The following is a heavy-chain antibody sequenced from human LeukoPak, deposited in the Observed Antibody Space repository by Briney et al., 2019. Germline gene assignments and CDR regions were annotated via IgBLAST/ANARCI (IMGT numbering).Heavy chain of an antibody. D-gene: IGHD3-3*01. CDR2: IYYSGST. CDR3: ARHRNYDFWMDY. V-gene: IGHV4-59*08. CDR1: GGSFSGYY. J-gene: IGHJ4*02. Sequence: SETLSLTCAVYGGSFSGYYWSWIRQPPGKGLEWIGYIYYSGSTNYNPSLKSRVTISVDTSKNQFSLKLSSVTAADTAVYYCARHRNYDFWMDYWGQGTLVTVSS.